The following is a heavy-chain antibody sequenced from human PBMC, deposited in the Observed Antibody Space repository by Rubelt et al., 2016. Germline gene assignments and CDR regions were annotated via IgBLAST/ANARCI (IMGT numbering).Heavy chain of an antibody. CDR1: GGSISSYY. CDR3: ARALLGAQDVFDM. V-gene: IGHV4-59*01. CDR2: IYYSGTT. Sequence: QVQLQESGPGLVKPSETLSLTCTVSGGSISSYYWSWIRQPPRKGLEWIGYIYYSGTTNYNPSLKSRVTISLDTSKNQFSLKLRSLTAADTAGYYCARALLGAQDVFDMWGQGTMVTVSS. J-gene: IGHJ3*02. D-gene: IGHD1-26*01.